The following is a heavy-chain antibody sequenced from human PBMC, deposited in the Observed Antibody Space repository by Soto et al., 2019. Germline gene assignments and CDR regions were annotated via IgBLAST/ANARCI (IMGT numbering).Heavy chain of an antibody. Sequence: PSETLSLTCSVYGGSFSGYYWSWIRQPPGKGLEWIGEINHSGSTNYNPSLTRRVTISVDTSKNQFSLKLSSVTAADTAVYYCARGGGAAAGKYNWFDPWGQGTLVTVSS. D-gene: IGHD6-13*01. V-gene: IGHV4-34*01. J-gene: IGHJ5*02. CDR1: GGSFSGYY. CDR2: INHSGST. CDR3: ARGGGAAAGKYNWFDP.